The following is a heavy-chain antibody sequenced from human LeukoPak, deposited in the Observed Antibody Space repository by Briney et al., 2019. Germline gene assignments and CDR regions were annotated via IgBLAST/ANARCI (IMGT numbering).Heavy chain of an antibody. CDR1: GVSINNYS. J-gene: IGHJ2*01. V-gene: IGHV4-59*01. Sequence: SETLSLTCTVSGVSINNYSWSWVRQPPGKGLEWIGYMSYTGSTSYNPSLRSRVTISVDKSKNQFSLKLTSVTAADTAVYFCATDGYFEVWGRGTLLTVSS. CDR2: MSYTGST. CDR3: ATDGYFEV.